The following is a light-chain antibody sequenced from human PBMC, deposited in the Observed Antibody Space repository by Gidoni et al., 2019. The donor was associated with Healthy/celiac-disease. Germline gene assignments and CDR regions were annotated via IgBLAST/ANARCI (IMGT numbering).Light chain of an antibody. Sequence: QSALTQPASVSGTPGQSITISCTGTSSDVVSYNLVSWYQQHPGKAPKPMIYEVSKRPSGVSNRFSGSKSGNTASLTISGLQAEDEADYYCCSYAGSSTVVFGGGTKLTVL. V-gene: IGLV2-23*02. CDR3: CSYAGSSTVV. CDR1: SSDVVSYNL. J-gene: IGLJ2*01. CDR2: EVS.